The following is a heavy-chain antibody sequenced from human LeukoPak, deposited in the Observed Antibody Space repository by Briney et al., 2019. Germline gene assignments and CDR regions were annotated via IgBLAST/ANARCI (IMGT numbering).Heavy chain of an antibody. Sequence: SETLSLTCTVSGGSITSSSYYWGWIRQPPGKGPEWIGSIYYTGSTNYNPSLKSRVTISLDTSKNQFSLKLTSVTAADTAVYYCATPRFYFDSGNPGPWYFEYWGQGTLVTVSS. CDR3: ATPRFYFDSGNPGPWYFEY. CDR2: IYYTGST. V-gene: IGHV4-39*07. D-gene: IGHD3-22*01. J-gene: IGHJ4*02. CDR1: GGSITSSSYY.